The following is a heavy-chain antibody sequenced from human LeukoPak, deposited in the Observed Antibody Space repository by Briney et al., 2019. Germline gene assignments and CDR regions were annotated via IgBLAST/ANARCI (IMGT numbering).Heavy chain of an antibody. V-gene: IGHV3-7*01. CDR2: INPDGNKK. J-gene: IGHJ4*02. CDR1: GLTFSSSW. Sequence: GGSLRLSCAVSGLTFSSSWMDWVRQAPGKGLEWVASINPDGNKKYSADSVKGRFTISRDNTKNMHYLEMRSLRIEDTAVYYCARDSWDILTGYYSHYFDYWGQGTLVTVSS. CDR3: ARDSWDILTGYYSHYFDY. D-gene: IGHD3-9*01.